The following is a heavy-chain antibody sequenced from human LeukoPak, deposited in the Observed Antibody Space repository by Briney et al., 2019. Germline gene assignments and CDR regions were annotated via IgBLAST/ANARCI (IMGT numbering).Heavy chain of an antibody. CDR1: GGSFSGYY. J-gene: IGHJ4*02. CDR3: ARTGGRAIFGVVRYFDY. D-gene: IGHD3-3*01. V-gene: IGHV4-34*01. Sequence: SETLSLTCAVYGGSFSGYYWSWLRQPPGKGLEWIGEINHSGSTNYNPSLKSRVTISVDTSKNQFSLKLSSVTAADTAVYYCARTGGRAIFGVVRYFDYWGQGTLVTVSS. CDR2: INHSGST.